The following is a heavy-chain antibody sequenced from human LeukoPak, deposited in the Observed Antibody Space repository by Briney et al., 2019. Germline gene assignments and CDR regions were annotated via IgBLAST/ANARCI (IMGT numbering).Heavy chain of an antibody. CDR2: INSDGSST. V-gene: IGHV3-74*01. CDR1: GFTFSSYW. CDR3: ARGGGFDSPFDY. J-gene: IGHJ4*02. Sequence: GGSLRLSCAASGFTFSSYWMHWVRQAPGKGLVWISRINSDGSSTSYADSVKGRFTISRDNAKNTLYLEMNSLRPEDTGVYYCARGGGFDSPFDYWGQGSLVTVSS. D-gene: IGHD5-12*01.